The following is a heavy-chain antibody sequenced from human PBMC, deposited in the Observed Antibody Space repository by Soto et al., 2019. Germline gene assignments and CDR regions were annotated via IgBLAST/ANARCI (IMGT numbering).Heavy chain of an antibody. CDR3: AADGDGYDQKVDY. J-gene: IGHJ4*02. Sequence: SGKVSCKASGFTFTSSAVQWVRQARGQRLEWMGWIVVGSGNTNYAQRFQERVTITRDMSTSTAYMELSSLLSEDTAVYYCAADGDGYDQKVDYWGQGTLVTVSS. CDR1: GFTFTSSA. V-gene: IGHV1-58*01. CDR2: IVVGSGNT. D-gene: IGHD2-21*01.